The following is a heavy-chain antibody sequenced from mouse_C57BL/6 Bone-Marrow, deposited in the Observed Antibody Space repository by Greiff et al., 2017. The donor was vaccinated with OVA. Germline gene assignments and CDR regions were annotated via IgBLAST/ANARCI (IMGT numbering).Heavy chain of an antibody. D-gene: IGHD2-1*01. CDR3: ARHLIYYNAMDY. J-gene: IGHJ4*01. CDR1: GFTFSSYG. CDR2: ISSGGSYT. V-gene: IGHV5-6*02. Sequence: DVKLVESGGDLVKPGGSLKLSCAASGFTFSSYGMSWVRQTPDKRLEWVATISSGGSYTYYPDSVKGRFTISRDNAKNTLYLQMSSLKSEDTAMYYCARHLIYYNAMDYWGQGTSVTVSS.